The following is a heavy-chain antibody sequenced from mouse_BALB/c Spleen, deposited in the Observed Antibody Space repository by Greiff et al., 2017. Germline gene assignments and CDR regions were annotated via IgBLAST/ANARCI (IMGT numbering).Heavy chain of an antibody. CDR2: ILPGSGST. CDR3: ARTIYYYGSSSFAY. V-gene: IGHV1-9*01. D-gene: IGHD1-1*01. CDR1: GYTFSSYW. Sequence: VQLQQSGAELMKPGASVKISCKATGYTFSSYWIEWVKQRPGHGLEWIGEILPGSGSTNYNEKFKGKATFTADTSSNTAYMQLSSLTSEDSAVYYCARTIYYYGSSSFAYWGQGTLVTVSA. J-gene: IGHJ3*01.